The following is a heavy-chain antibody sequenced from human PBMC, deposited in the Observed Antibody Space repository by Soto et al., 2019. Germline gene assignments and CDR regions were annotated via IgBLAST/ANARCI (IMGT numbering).Heavy chain of an antibody. CDR2: ISGSGGST. J-gene: IGHJ6*02. Sequence: HPGGSLRLSCAASGFTFSSYAMSWVRQAPGKGLEWVSAISGSGGSTYYADSVKGRFTISRDNSKNTLYLQMNSLRAEDTAVYYCAKGSEAPTYYYDSSGYYARMDVWGQGTTVTVSS. V-gene: IGHV3-23*01. CDR3: AKGSEAPTYYYDSSGYYARMDV. D-gene: IGHD3-22*01. CDR1: GFTFSSYA.